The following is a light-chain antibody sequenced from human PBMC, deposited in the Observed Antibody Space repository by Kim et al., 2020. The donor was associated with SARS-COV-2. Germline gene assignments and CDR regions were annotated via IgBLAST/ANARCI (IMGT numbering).Light chain of an antibody. CDR1: SSDVGGYNY. CDR2: DVT. Sequence: SPGQSVTISCTGTSSDVGGYNYVSWYQQHPGKAPKLMIYDVTKRPSGVPDRFSGSKSGNTASLTISGPQAEDEADYYCCSYAGSYVFGTGTKVTVL. V-gene: IGLV2-11*01. J-gene: IGLJ1*01. CDR3: CSYAGSYV.